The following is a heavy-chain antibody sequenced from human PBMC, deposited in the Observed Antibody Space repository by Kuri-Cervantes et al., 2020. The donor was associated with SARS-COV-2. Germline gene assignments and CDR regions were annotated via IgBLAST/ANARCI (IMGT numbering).Heavy chain of an antibody. J-gene: IGHJ4*02. Sequence: GGSLRLSCAASGFTFSSYAMSWVRQAPGKGLEWVSAISGSGGSTYYADSVKGRFTISRDNSKNTLYLQMNSLRAEDTAVYYCAKDLIYSGSSGYYDYWGQGTLVTVSS. CDR3: AKDLIYSGSSGYYDY. CDR1: GFTFSSYA. V-gene: IGHV3-23*01. CDR2: ISGSGGST. D-gene: IGHD3-22*01.